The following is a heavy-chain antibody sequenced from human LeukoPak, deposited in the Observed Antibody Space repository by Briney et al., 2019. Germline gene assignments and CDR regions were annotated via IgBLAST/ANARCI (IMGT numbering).Heavy chain of an antibody. V-gene: IGHV3-48*02. J-gene: IGHJ6*03. D-gene: IGHD6-6*01. CDR1: GFTFSYYN. CDR3: ARASTITVRPGGYYHYYMAF. CDR2: ISSSSSTI. Sequence: GGSLRLSCAASGFTFSYYNMNWVRQAPGKGLEWVSYISSSSSTIYYADSVKGRFTITRDNAKNSQFLQMNSLRDEDTAVYYCARASTITVRPGGYYHYYMAFWGKGTTVTVSS.